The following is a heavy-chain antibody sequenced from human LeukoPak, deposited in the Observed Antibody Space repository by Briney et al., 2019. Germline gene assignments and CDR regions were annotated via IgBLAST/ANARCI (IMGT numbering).Heavy chain of an antibody. CDR1: GGSISNSRYS. D-gene: IGHD5-18*01. V-gene: IGHV4-39*02. CDR2: IHYSGST. CDR3: ARVSFGGYSYGYVDF. J-gene: IGHJ4*02. Sequence: KTSETLSLTCTASGGSISNSRYSWGWIRQPPGKGLEWIGTIHYSGSTYYNPSLKSRVTISVDASKNQFSLRLSSVTAADTAVYYCARVSFGGYSYGYVDFWGQGTLVTVSS.